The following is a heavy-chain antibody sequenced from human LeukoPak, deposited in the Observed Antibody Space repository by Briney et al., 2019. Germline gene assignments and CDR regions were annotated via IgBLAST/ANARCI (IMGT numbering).Heavy chain of an antibody. CDR1: GFTFSSYS. D-gene: IGHD3-22*01. J-gene: IGHJ3*02. CDR3: ARVREYDSSGYYMTSKDAFDI. Sequence: PGGSLRLSCAASGFTFSSYSMNWVRQAPAKGLEWVSYTRSSSSTIYYADSVKGRFTISRDNAKNSLYLQMNSLRAEDTAVYYCARVREYDSSGYYMTSKDAFDIWGQGAMVTVSS. CDR2: TRSSSSTI. V-gene: IGHV3-48*04.